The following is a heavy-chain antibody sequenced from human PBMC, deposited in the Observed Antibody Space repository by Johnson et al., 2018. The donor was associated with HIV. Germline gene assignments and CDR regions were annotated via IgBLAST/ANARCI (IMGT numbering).Heavy chain of an antibody. V-gene: IGHV3-11*04. CDR1: GFTFSDYY. D-gene: IGHD1-26*01. J-gene: IGHJ3*01. CDR2: ISSSGTSV. CDR3: AREGVSGSYYDAFDL. Sequence: QMLLVESGGGVVRPGGSLRLSCATSGFTFSDYYMSWIRQAPGKGLEWVSYISSSGTSVYYADSVKGRFSISRDNAKHSLYLQMNSLRAEDTAVYYCAREGVSGSYYDAFDLWGQGTMVTVSS.